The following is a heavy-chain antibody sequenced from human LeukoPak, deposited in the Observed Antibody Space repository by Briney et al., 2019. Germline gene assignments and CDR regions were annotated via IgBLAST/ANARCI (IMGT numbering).Heavy chain of an antibody. CDR2: IYPGDSAT. CDR1: GYSFTNYW. J-gene: IGHJ4*03. Sequence: GESLPISSKGSGYSFTNYWSGWVRQMPGKGLEWMGIIYPGDSATRYSPSFQGQVNISADTSISTAYLQWRSLEASDTAIYYCGRRHCSGGSCHANFDYWGAGTPGTVSS. CDR3: GRRHCSGGSCHANFDY. V-gene: IGHV5-51*01. D-gene: IGHD2-15*01.